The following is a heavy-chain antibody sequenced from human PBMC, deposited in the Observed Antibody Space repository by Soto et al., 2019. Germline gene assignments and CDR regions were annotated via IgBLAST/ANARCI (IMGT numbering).Heavy chain of an antibody. CDR2: INPSGGST. D-gene: IGHD3-3*01. J-gene: IGHJ6*01. CDR3: ARARHYDFWSGSRPDFLFQSEDG. Sequence: VRQDPGKGLEWMGIINPSGGSTSYAQKFQGRVTMTRDTSKSTVYMELGSLRSEDTAVYYCARARHYDFWSGSRPDFLFQSEDG. V-gene: IGHV1-46*01.